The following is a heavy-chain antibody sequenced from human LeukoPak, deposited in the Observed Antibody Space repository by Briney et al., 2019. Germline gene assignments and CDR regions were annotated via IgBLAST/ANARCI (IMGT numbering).Heavy chain of an antibody. Sequence: SETLSLTCAVSGGSFSAFFWRWIRQPPGKGLEWIGDVGHSGSADYNPSLKSRVTVSADPSKTQFSLKLTSVTAADTAVYYCATRGDYSDTSGNSYDALDIWGQGTMVTVSS. CDR2: VGHSGSA. J-gene: IGHJ3*02. D-gene: IGHD3-22*01. V-gene: IGHV4-34*01. CDR1: GGSFSAFF. CDR3: ATRGDYSDTSGNSYDALDI.